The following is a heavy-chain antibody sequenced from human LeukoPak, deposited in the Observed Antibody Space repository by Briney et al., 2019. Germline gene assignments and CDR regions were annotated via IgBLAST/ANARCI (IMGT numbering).Heavy chain of an antibody. CDR3: ARVVARSGWSHRYFDY. Sequence: SETLSLTCTVSGGSISSSTYYWGWIRQPPGKGLERIGSIYYSGSTYYNPSLKSRVTISVDTSKNQFSLKLSFVTAADTAVYYCARVVARSGWSHRYFDYWGQGTLVTVSS. V-gene: IGHV4-39*01. J-gene: IGHJ4*02. D-gene: IGHD6-19*01. CDR2: IYYSGST. CDR1: GGSISSSTYY.